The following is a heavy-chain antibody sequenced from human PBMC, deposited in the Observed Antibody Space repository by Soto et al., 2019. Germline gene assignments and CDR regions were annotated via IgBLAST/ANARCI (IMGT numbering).Heavy chain of an antibody. V-gene: IGHV4-4*02. Sequence: SETLALTCAVSGGSISSSNWWSWVRQPPGKGLEWIGEIYHSEGTNYNPSLKSRGTISVDKSKNQFSLKLSSVTAADTAVYYCARKASSSYYYFFDYWGQGTLATVSS. J-gene: IGHJ4*02. CDR1: GGSISSSNW. D-gene: IGHD3-22*01. CDR2: IYHSEGT. CDR3: ARKASSSYYYFFDY.